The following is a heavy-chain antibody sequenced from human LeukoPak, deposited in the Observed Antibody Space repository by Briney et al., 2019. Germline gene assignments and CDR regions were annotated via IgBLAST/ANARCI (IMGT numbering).Heavy chain of an antibody. CDR3: ARDLEGQLANWFDP. V-gene: IGHV4-4*07. Sequence: SETLSLTCTVSGGSISSYYWSWIRQPAGKGLEWIGRIYTSGSTNYNPSLKSRVTMSVDTSKNQFSLKLSSVTAADTAVYYCARDLEGQLANWFDPWGQGTPVTVSS. CDR2: IYTSGST. D-gene: IGHD6-6*01. J-gene: IGHJ5*02. CDR1: GGSISSYY.